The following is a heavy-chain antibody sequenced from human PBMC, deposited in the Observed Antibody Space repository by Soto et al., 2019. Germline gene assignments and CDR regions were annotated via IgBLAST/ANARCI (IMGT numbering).Heavy chain of an antibody. V-gene: IGHV3-21*01. CDR3: ARVPPAPDYMDV. CDR1: GFTFSSYS. J-gene: IGHJ6*03. CDR2: ISSSSSYI. Sequence: GGSLRLSCAASGFTFSSYSMNWVRQAPGKGLEWVSSISSSSSYIYYADSVKGRFTISRDNAKNSLYLQMNSLRAEDTAVYYCARVPPAPDYMDVWGKGTTVTVSS.